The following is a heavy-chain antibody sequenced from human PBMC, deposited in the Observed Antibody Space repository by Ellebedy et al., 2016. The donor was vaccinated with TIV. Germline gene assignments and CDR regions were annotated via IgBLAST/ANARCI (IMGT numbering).Heavy chain of an antibody. J-gene: IGHJ4*02. V-gene: IGHV3-23*01. D-gene: IGHD3-3*01. CDR2: ISGSGGST. CDR1: GFTFSSYA. CDR3: ARDLGNYDFWSGPDY. Sequence: GESLKISXAASGFTFSSYAMSWVRQAPGKGLEWVSAISGSGGSTYYADSVKGRFTISRDNSKNTLYLQMNSLRAEDTAVYNCARDLGNYDFWSGPDYWGQGTLVTVSS.